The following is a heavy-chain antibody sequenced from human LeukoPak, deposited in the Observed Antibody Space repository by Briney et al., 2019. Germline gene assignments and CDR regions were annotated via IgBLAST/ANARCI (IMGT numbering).Heavy chain of an antibody. CDR2: ISYDGSNK. CDR1: GFTFSSYA. J-gene: IGHJ4*02. CDR3: ARRSGIAVAGAFDY. Sequence: QPGRSLRLSCAASGFTFSSYAMHWVRQAPGKGLEWVAVISYDGSNKYYADSVKGRFTISRDNSKNTLYLQMNSLRAEDTAVYYCARRSGIAVAGAFDYWGQGTLVTVSS. D-gene: IGHD6-19*01. V-gene: IGHV3-30*04.